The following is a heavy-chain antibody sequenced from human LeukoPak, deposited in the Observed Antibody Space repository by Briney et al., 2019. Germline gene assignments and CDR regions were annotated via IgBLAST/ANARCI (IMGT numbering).Heavy chain of an antibody. V-gene: IGHV4-61*02. J-gene: IGHJ5*02. CDR1: GGSISSGGYY. CDR2: IYTSGST. CDR3: ARAYYYGGFDP. Sequence: SETLSLTCTVPGGSISSGGYYWSWIRQPAGKGLEWIGRIYTSGSTNYNPSLKSRVTISVDTSKNQFSLKLSSVTAADTAVYYCARAYYYGGFDPWGQGTLVTVSS. D-gene: IGHD3-10*01.